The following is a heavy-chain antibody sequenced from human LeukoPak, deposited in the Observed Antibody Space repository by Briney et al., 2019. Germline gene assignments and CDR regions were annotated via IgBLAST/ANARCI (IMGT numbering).Heavy chain of an antibody. D-gene: IGHD2-15*01. J-gene: IGHJ4*02. CDR1: GGSISSSSYY. V-gene: IGHV4-39*01. CDR2: IYYSGST. Sequence: ASETLSLTCTVSGGSISSSSYYWGWIRQPPGKGLEWIGSIYYSGSTYYNPSLKSRVTISVDTSKNQSSLKLSSVTAADTAVYYCARSVAANGSYWGQGTLVTVSS. CDR3: ARSVAANGSY.